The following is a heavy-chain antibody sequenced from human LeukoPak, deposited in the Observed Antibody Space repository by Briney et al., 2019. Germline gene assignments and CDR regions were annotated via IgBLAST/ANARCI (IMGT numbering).Heavy chain of an antibody. Sequence: CLTLSCVPSAFTSSRYSTNWVRQAAGSWREWVSSISSSSSYIYYADSVKGRFTISRDNAKNSLYLQMNSLRAEDTAVYYCARDATYGSGSYPLGYWGQGTLVTVSS. J-gene: IGHJ4*02. V-gene: IGHV3-21*01. D-gene: IGHD3-10*01. CDR2: ISSSSSYI. CDR3: ARDATYGSGSYPLGY. CDR1: AFTSSRYS.